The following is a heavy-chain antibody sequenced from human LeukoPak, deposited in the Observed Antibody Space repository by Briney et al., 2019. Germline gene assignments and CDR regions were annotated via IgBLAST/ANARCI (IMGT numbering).Heavy chain of an antibody. V-gene: IGHV1-8*01. CDR1: GYTFTSYD. D-gene: IGHD7-27*01. CDR3: ARGPPNWGYDY. CDR2: MSPNSGDT. Sequence: ASVKVSCKASGYTFTSYDFNWVRQATGQRPEWMGRMSPNSGDTGYAQKSQDRVTMTRNTSISTAYMELSSLRSDDTAVYYCARGPPNWGYDYWGPGTLVTVSS. J-gene: IGHJ4*02.